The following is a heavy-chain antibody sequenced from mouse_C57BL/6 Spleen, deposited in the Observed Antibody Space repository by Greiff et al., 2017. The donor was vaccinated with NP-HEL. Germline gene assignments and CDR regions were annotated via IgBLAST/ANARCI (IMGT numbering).Heavy chain of an antibody. D-gene: IGHD2-5*01. CDR3: ARGYSNWYFDV. J-gene: IGHJ1*03. V-gene: IGHV1-61*01. CDR1: GYTFTSYW. Sequence: QVQLQQPGAELVRPGSSVKLSCKASGYTFTSYWMDWVKQRPGQGLEWIGNIYPSDSETHYNQKFKDKATLTVDKSSSTAYMQLSSLTSEDSAVYYCARGYSNWYFDVWGTGTTVTVSS. CDR2: IYPSDSET.